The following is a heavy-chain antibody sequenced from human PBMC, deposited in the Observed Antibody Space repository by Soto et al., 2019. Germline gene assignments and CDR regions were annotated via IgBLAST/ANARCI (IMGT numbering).Heavy chain of an antibody. CDR3: ARNPYYFDH. J-gene: IGHJ4*02. CDR1: GLTVSSNY. Sequence: PGGSLRLSCAASGLTVSSNYMSWVRQAPGKGLEWVSVIYGDGSTYYADSVKGRFTISRDNSKNTLYLQMNTLRAEDTAVYYCARNPYYFDHWGQGTLVTVSS. CDR2: IYGDGST. V-gene: IGHV3-66*01.